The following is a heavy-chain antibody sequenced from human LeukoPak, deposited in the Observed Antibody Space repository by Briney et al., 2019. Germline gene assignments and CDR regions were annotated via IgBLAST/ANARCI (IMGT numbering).Heavy chain of an antibody. D-gene: IGHD4-17*01. CDR2: INHSGST. CDR1: GGSFSGYY. CDR3: AHTPDYGDYGGALRC. Sequence: PSETLSLTCAVYGGSFSGYYWSWIRQPPGKGLEWIGEINHSGSTNYNPSLKSRVTISVDTSKNQFSLKLSSVTAADTAVYYCAHTPDYGDYGGALRCWGQGTLVTVSS. V-gene: IGHV4-34*01. J-gene: IGHJ4*02.